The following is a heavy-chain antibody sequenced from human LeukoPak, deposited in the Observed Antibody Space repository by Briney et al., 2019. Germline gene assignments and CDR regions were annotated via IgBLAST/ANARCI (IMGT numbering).Heavy chain of an antibody. V-gene: IGHV1-8*01. CDR2: MNPNSGNT. CDR1: GYTFTSYD. Sequence: GASVKVSCKASGYTFTSYDINWVRQATGQGLEWMGWMNPNSGNTGYAQKFQGRVTMTRNTSISTAYMELSRLRSDDTAVYYCASGSGSYYNWFDPWGQGTLVTVSS. D-gene: IGHD3-10*01. J-gene: IGHJ5*02. CDR3: ASGSGSYYNWFDP.